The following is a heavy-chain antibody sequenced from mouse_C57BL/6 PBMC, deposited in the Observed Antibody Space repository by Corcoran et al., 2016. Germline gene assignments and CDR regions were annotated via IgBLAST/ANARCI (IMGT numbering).Heavy chain of an antibody. J-gene: IGHJ1*03. CDR3: ARRWVYDGYPHWYFDV. Sequence: EVQLQQSGPELVKPGASVKISCKASGYTFTDYYMNWVKQSHGKSLEWIGDINPNNGGTSYNQKFKGKATLTVDKSSSTAYMELRSLTSEDSAVYYCARRWVYDGYPHWYFDVWGTGTTVTVSS. CDR1: GYTFTDYY. CDR2: INPNNGGT. V-gene: IGHV1-26*01. D-gene: IGHD2-3*01.